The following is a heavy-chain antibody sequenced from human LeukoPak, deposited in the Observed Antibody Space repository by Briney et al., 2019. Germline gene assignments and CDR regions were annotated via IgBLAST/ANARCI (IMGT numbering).Heavy chain of an antibody. D-gene: IGHD4-23*01. V-gene: IGHV3-30*18. J-gene: IGHJ4*02. Sequence: GRSLRLSCAASGFIFSTSAMHWVRQAPGKGLEWVAVISYDGSKKYYAESVKGRFTISRDNSKNTLYLQVNSLRAEDTAVYYCAKDWAGDGGFDYWGQGTLVTVSS. CDR2: ISYDGSKK. CDR1: GFIFSTSA. CDR3: AKDWAGDGGFDY.